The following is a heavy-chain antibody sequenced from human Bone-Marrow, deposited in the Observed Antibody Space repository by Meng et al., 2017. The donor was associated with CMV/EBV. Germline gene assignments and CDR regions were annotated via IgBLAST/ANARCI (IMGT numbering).Heavy chain of an antibody. V-gene: IGHV4-31*03. D-gene: IGHD2-2*02. Sequence: SEPLSLTCTVSGDSFSSGDYYWNWIRQHPGKGLEWIGNIYHSGSTDYHPSLRSRLTISIDTSKNQFSLKLRSVTAADTAVYYCARGGSLGCSSISCYTGNWFDPWGQGTLVTVSS. CDR1: GDSFSSGDYY. CDR3: ARGGSLGCSSISCYTGNWFDP. CDR2: IYHSGST. J-gene: IGHJ5*02.